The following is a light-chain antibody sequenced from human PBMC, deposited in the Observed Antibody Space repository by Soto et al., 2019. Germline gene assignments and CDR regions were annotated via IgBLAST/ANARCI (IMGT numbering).Light chain of an antibody. V-gene: IGKV3-15*01. CDR2: DAS. J-gene: IGKJ1*01. CDR1: QSVSSN. Sequence: EKVMTQSPATLSVSPGERATLSCRASQSVSSNLAWYQQKPGQAPRLLIYDASTRATGIPARFSGSGSGTEFTLTTSSLQSEDLAVYYCQQYDDWPETFGQATKLDI. CDR3: QQYDDWPET.